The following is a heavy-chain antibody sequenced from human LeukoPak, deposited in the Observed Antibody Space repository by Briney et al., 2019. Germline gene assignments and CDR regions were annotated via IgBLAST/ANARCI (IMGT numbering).Heavy chain of an antibody. Sequence: SETLSLTCGVSGYSISSGYYWGWIRQPPGKGLEWIGSIYYSGSTYYNPSLKSRVTISVDTSKNRFSLKLSSVTAADTAVYYCARLCSTSCYLDPWGQGTLVTVSS. CDR2: IYYSGST. D-gene: IGHD2-2*01. J-gene: IGHJ5*02. V-gene: IGHV4-38-2*01. CDR3: ARLCSTSCYLDP. CDR1: GYSISSGYY.